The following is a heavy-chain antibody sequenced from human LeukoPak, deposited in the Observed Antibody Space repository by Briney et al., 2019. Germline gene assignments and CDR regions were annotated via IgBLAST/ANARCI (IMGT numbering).Heavy chain of an antibody. D-gene: IGHD4-11*01. CDR2: IIPIFGTA. Sequence: SVKVSCKASGGTFSSYAISWVRQAPGQGLEWMGGIIPIFGTANYAQKFQGRVTITTDESTSTAYMELSSPRSEDTAVYYCAGDKRTTVTTYRQHAFDIWGQGTMVTVSS. CDR3: AGDKRTTVTTYRQHAFDI. CDR1: GGTFSSYA. J-gene: IGHJ3*02. V-gene: IGHV1-69*05.